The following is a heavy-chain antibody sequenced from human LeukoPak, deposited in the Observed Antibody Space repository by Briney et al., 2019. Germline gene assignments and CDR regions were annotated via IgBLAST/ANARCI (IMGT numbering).Heavy chain of an antibody. D-gene: IGHD4-17*01. Sequence: PSETLSLTCTVSGGSISTYYCSWIRHPPGKGLEWIGYMYASGTTNYNTSLKSRVTISVDTSKNQFSLTLSSVTSADTAVYYCARATTYGDADYWGQGTLVTVSS. CDR1: GGSISTYY. CDR2: MYASGTT. J-gene: IGHJ4*02. V-gene: IGHV4-59*01. CDR3: ARATTYGDADY.